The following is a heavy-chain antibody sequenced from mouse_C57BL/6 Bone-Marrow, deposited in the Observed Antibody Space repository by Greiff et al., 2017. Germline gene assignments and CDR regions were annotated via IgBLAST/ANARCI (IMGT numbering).Heavy chain of an antibody. Sequence: LVESGAELVRPGASVKLSCKASGYTFTDYYINWVKQRPGQGLEWIARIYPGSGNTYYNEKFKGKATLTAEKSSSTAYMPLSSMTTEDAAVDYCARARGYDPWFAYWGQGTLVTVSA. J-gene: IGHJ3*01. V-gene: IGHV1-76*01. D-gene: IGHD2-3*01. CDR3: ARARGYDPWFAY. CDR2: IYPGSGNT. CDR1: GYTFTDYY.